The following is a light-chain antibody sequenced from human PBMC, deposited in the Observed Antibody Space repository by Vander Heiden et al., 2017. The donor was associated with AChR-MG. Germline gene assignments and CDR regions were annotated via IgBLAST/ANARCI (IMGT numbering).Light chain of an antibody. CDR3: QQCFSTPPWT. CDR2: TAS. Sequence: DIQMTQSPSSLSASVGDRVTITCRASQRIGSYLNWYQQKLGTAPSLLIYTASNIQNGVPSRFSGSGSGTNFTLTISSLQPEDFATYFCQQCFSTPPWTFGQGTKVEIK. V-gene: IGKV1-39*01. CDR1: QRIGSY. J-gene: IGKJ1*01.